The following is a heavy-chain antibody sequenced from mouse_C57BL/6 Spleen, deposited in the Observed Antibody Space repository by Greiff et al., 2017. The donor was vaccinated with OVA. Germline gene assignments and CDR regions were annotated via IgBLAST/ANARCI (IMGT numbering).Heavy chain of an antibody. CDR2: INPNNGGT. J-gene: IGHJ2*01. D-gene: IGHD1-1*01. CDR3: ASYYYFDY. CDR1: GYTFTDYN. V-gene: IGHV1-22*01. Sequence: EVHLVESGPELVKPGASVKMSCKASGYTFTDYNMHWVKQSHGKSLEWIGYINPNNGGTSYNQKFKGKATLTVNKSSSTAYMELRSLTSEDSAVYYCASYYYFDYWGQGTTLTVSS.